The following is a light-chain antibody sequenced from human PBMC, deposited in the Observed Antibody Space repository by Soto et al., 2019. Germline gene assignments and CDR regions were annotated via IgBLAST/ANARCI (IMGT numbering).Light chain of an antibody. Sequence: EIVMTQSPATLSVSPGERATLSCRASQSVRTNLAWYQHKPGQSPRLLIYGASIRATGFPARFSASGSGTEFTLTINALQSEDFAVYYCHQYDDGPYTFGQGTKVDIK. CDR2: GAS. CDR1: QSVRTN. V-gene: IGKV3-15*01. J-gene: IGKJ2*01. CDR3: HQYDDGPYT.